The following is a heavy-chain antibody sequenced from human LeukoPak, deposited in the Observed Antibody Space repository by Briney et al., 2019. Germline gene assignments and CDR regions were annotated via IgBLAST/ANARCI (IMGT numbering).Heavy chain of an antibody. D-gene: IGHD3-10*01. CDR1: GFTFSSYA. V-gene: IGHV3-23*01. CDR2: ISGSGSST. Sequence: GGSLRLSCAASGFTFSSYAMSWVRRAPGKGREWVSTISGSGSSTYYADSVKGRFTISRDNSKNTLYLQMNSLRAEDTAVYYCAKDRLWFGYDYWGQGTLVTVSS. J-gene: IGHJ4*02. CDR3: AKDRLWFGYDY.